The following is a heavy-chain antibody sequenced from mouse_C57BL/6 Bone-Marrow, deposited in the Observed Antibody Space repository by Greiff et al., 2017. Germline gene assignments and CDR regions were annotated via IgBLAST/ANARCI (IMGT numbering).Heavy chain of an antibody. D-gene: IGHD1-1*01. CDR2: IYPGDGDT. V-gene: IGHV1-82*01. Sequence: QVQLKQSGPELVKPGASVKISCKASGYAFSSSWMNWVKQRPGKGLEWIGRIYPGDGDTNYNGKFKGKATLTADKSSSTAYMQLSSLTSEDSAVYCCARSPLLRSPGFADWGQGTLVTVSA. J-gene: IGHJ3*01. CDR3: ARSPLLRSPGFAD. CDR1: GYAFSSSW.